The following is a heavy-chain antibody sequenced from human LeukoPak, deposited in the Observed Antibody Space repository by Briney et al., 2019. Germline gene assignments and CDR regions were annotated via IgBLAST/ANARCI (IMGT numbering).Heavy chain of an antibody. CDR2: IYYSGST. Sequence: PSETLSLTCTVSGGSISSSSDYWGWIRQPPGKGLEWIGSIYYSGSTYYNPSLKSRVTISVGTSKNQFSLRLSSVTAADTAVYYCARQGAGGRAFDIWGQGTMVSVSS. CDR1: GGSISSSSDY. D-gene: IGHD1-26*01. J-gene: IGHJ3*02. V-gene: IGHV4-39*01. CDR3: ARQGAGGRAFDI.